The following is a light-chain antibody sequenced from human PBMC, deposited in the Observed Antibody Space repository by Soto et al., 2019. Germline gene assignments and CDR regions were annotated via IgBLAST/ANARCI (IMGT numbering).Light chain of an antibody. Sequence: EIVMTQSPVTLSVSPGERATPSCRASQSVSSSYLAWYQQKPGQAPGLLIYGASSRATGIPDRFTGSGSGTDFTLTISRLEPEDFAVFYCHQYGSSPQTCGQGTKVDIK. CDR3: HQYGSSPQT. CDR2: GAS. CDR1: QSVSSSY. V-gene: IGKV3-20*01. J-gene: IGKJ1*01.